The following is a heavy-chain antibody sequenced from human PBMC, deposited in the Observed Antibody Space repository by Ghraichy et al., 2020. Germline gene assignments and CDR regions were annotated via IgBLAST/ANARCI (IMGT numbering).Heavy chain of an antibody. Sequence: GGPRLSCAASGFMFGSNAMSWVRQAPGKGLEWVSTISGSGGNTHYSESVKGRFTISRDNSKNTVDLHMNSLRADDTAVYYCTRDPGYCSTSTCYAEGGWFDPWGQGALVTVSS. CDR2: ISGSGGNT. CDR1: GFMFGSNA. J-gene: IGHJ5*02. CDR3: TRDPGYCSTSTCYAEGGWFDP. D-gene: IGHD2-2*01. V-gene: IGHV3-23*01.